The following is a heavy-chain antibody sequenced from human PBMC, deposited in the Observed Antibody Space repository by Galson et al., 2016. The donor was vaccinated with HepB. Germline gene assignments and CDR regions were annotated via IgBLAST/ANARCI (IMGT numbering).Heavy chain of an antibody. J-gene: IGHJ6*02. CDR3: AKEAIAAEPKGHHSGLDI. CDR2: INVANGNT. CDR1: GYSFSTYA. D-gene: IGHD6-13*01. V-gene: IGHV1-3*01. Sequence: SVKVSCKASGYSFSTYAMQWVRQAPGQRLEWMGWINVANGNTEYSQKFHDRVTMTRDTSAMTVYMELRSLRSEDTAVYFCAKEAIAAEPKGHHSGLDIWGQGTTVTVSS.